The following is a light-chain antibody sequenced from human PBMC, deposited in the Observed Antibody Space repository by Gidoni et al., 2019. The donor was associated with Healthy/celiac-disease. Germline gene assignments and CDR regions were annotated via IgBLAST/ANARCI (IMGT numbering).Light chain of an antibody. V-gene: IGKV1-8*01. CDR1: QGISSY. Sequence: AIRMTQSPSSFSASTGDRVTITCRASQGISSYLAWYLQKPGKAPKLLIYATSTLPSGVPSRFRGSGSGTDFTLTISCLQSEDFATYYCQQYYSYPPPTTFGGGTKVEIK. J-gene: IGKJ4*01. CDR2: ATS. CDR3: QQYYSYPPPTT.